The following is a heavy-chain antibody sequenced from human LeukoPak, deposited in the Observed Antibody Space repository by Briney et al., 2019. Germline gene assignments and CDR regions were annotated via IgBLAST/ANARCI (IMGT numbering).Heavy chain of an antibody. Sequence: GGSLRLSCAASGFTLSTYWMHWVRQAPGKGLVWVSRIKSDGSTNYADSVKGRFTISRDNAKNSLYLRMNSLRAEDTAVYYCARGQWLTPYYFDYWGQGTLVTVSS. D-gene: IGHD6-19*01. CDR1: GFTLSTYW. CDR3: ARGQWLTPYYFDY. V-gene: IGHV3-74*01. J-gene: IGHJ4*02. CDR2: IKSDGST.